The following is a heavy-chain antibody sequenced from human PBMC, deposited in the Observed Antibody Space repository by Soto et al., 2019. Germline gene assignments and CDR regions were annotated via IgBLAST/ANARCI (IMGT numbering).Heavy chain of an antibody. V-gene: IGHV1-69*12. CDR3: AGEPRFLEWDKDWFDP. Sequence: QVQLVQSGAEVKKPGSSVKVSCKASGGTFSSYAISWVRQAPGQGLEWMGGLIPIFGTANYAKKVQGRVKMSADEHTSTTYMELRSRRSEDSAVYCCAGEPRFLEWDKDWFDPWGQGTLVAVSS. J-gene: IGHJ5*02. D-gene: IGHD3-3*01. CDR1: GGTFSSYA. CDR2: LIPIFGTA.